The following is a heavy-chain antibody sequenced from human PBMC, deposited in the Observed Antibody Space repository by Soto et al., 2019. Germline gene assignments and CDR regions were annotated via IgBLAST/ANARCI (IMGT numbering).Heavy chain of an antibody. CDR2: ISSSGGTT. V-gene: IGHV3-23*01. CDR3: TKEPKKSISHDY. D-gene: IGHD2-21*01. J-gene: IGHJ4*02. Sequence: EVQLLESGGGLVQPGGSLRLSCAASGFTFSEYAMSWVRQAPGKGLEWVSSISSSGGTTSYTDSVKGRFTISRDNSKNRLFFQMNCLRAEDTAIYYCTKEPKKSISHDYWGLGTLVTGSP. CDR1: GFTFSEYA.